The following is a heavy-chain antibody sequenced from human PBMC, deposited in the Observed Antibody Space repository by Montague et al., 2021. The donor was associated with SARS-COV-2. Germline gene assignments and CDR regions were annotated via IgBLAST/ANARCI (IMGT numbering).Heavy chain of an antibody. Sequence: SLSLSCAASGFTFNSFAMLLVRQAPGTALDWSSVNYICRSSPYYADSVXGRFTISRDNSQNPLYLQMNSLSAEDTAVYYCAKVKHVHYDFWSGYRGGYFDYWGQGTLVTVSS. V-gene: IGHV3-23*03. J-gene: IGHJ4*02. CDR2: NYICRSSP. CDR3: AKVKHVHYDFWSGYRGGYFDY. CDR1: GFTFNSFA. D-gene: IGHD3-3*01.